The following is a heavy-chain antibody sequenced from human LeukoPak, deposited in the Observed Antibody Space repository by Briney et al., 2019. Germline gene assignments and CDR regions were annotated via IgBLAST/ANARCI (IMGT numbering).Heavy chain of an antibody. V-gene: IGHV4-30-2*06. CDR1: GDSIGGGDFY. D-gene: IGHD6-13*01. J-gene: IGHJ4*02. CDR3: ARDLFGAPAGLGGFDS. CDR2: IYDTGST. Sequence: PSETLSLTCTVSGDSIGGGDFYWSWIRQSPGKGLEWLGYIYDTGSTYYNPFLNGRVTISVDKSKSQFSLELNSVTAADTAIYFCARDLFGAPAGLGGFDSWGQGTLVTVSS.